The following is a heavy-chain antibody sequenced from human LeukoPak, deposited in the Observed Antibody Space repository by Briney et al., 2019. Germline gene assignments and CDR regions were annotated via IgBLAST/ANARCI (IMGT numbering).Heavy chain of an antibody. D-gene: IGHD6-19*01. CDR3: ARDREPYSSGYDAFDI. V-gene: IGHV1-2*02. J-gene: IGHJ3*02. CDR1: GYTFTGYY. Sequence: ASVKVSCKASGYTFTGYYMRWVRQPPGHGLEWMGLINPNSGGTNYAQKFQGRGTMTRDTSISTAYMELSRLRSDDTAVYYCARDREPYSSGYDAFDIWGQGTMVTVSS. CDR2: INPNSGGT.